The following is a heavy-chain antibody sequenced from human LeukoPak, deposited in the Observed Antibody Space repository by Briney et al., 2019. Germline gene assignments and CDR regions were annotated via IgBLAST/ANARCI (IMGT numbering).Heavy chain of an antibody. CDR1: GFTFSSYS. CDR2: ISSSSSYI. CDR3: ARLGGSGSYFAY. J-gene: IGHJ4*02. D-gene: IGHD3-10*01. V-gene: IGHV3-21*01. Sequence: GGSLRLSCAASGFTFSSYSMNWVRQAPGKGLEWVSSISSSSSYIYYADSVKGRFTISRDNAKNSLYLQMNSLRAEDTAVYYCARLGGSGSYFAYWGQGTLVTVSS.